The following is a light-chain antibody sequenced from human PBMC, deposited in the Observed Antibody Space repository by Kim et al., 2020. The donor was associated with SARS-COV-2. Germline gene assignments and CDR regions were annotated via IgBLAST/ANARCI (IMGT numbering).Light chain of an antibody. CDR3: QKYDGAPWT. CDR2: AAS. V-gene: IGKV1-27*01. Sequence: ASVGDRVTFTGRASQGINNYLAWYQQKPGRVPKLVIYAASTLQSGVASRFSGSGSGTDFTLTISSLQPEDAATYYCQKYDGAPWTFGQGTKVDIK. J-gene: IGKJ1*01. CDR1: QGINNY.